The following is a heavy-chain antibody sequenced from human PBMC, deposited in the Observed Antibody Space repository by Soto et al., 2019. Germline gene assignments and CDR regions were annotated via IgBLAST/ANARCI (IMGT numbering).Heavy chain of an antibody. J-gene: IGHJ6*02. CDR2: ISGSGGST. D-gene: IGHD3-3*01. V-gene: IGHV3-23*01. Sequence: LRLSGAASEFTFSSYAMSRVRQAPGKGLEWVSAISGSGGSTYYADSVKGRFTISRDNSKNTLYLQMNSLRAEDTAVYYCAKDRITIFGVVASYHYYGMDVWGQGTTVTVS. CDR3: AKDRITIFGVVASYHYYGMDV. CDR1: EFTFSSYA.